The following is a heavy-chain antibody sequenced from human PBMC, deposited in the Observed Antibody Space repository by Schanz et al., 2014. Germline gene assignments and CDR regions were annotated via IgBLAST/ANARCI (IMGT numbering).Heavy chain of an antibody. CDR1: GYVFTAYY. CDR3: ARDVGRPGHFWYFDL. J-gene: IGHJ2*01. V-gene: IGHV1-2*02. CDR2: TNPNGGA. Sequence: QGHLVQSGAEVKEPGASVQVSCKASGYVFTAYYMHWVRQAPGQGLEWMGVTNPNGGAEFAQKFQGRISMTRDTSTTTGYMELSSLKSDGTDVYFCARDVGRPGHFWYFDLWGRGTLVTVSS. D-gene: IGHD1-1*01.